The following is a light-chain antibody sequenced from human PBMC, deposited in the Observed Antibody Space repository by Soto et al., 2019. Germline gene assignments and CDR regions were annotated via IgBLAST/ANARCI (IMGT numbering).Light chain of an antibody. CDR2: GAS. V-gene: IGKV3-20*01. CDR1: RSVSSSF. Sequence: EIVLTQSPGTLSLSPGGRATLSCRASRSVSSSFLAWYQQKPGQAPRLLIYGASSRATGIPDRFSGSGSGTDFTLTISRLEPEDFAVYYCPQYGSSPPLTFGGGTKVEIK. J-gene: IGKJ4*01. CDR3: PQYGSSPPLT.